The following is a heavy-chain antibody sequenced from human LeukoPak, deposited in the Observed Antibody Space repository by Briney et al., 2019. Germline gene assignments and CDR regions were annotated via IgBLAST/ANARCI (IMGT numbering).Heavy chain of an antibody. CDR1: GYTFTTYG. D-gene: IGHD3-22*01. J-gene: IGHJ3*02. CDR3: ARDRESSGYYYVSDTFDI. CDR2: ISAYNGNT. V-gene: IGHV1-18*01. Sequence: ASVKVSCKASGYTFTTYGISWVRQAPGQGLEWMGWISAYNGNTNYAQKLQGRVTMTTDASTSTAYMELRSLRSDDTAVYYCARDRESSGYYYVSDTFDIWGQGTMVTVSS.